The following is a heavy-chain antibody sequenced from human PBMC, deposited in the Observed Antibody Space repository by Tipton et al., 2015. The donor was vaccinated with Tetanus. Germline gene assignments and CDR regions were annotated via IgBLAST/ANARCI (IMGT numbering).Heavy chain of an antibody. CDR2: IDPGDSET. V-gene: IGHV5-51*01. Sequence: QLVQSGAEMKKPGESLRISCKGSGYNFTKYWIGWVRQMPGKGLEWMGIIDPGDSETKYSPSFRGQVTFSADRSTNTVYLQWSSLKASDTAMYYCARRLGPYTGDHFWHFDLWGRGTLVTVSS. CDR1: GYNFTKYW. D-gene: IGHD7-27*01. J-gene: IGHJ2*01. CDR3: ARRLGPYTGDHFWHFDL.